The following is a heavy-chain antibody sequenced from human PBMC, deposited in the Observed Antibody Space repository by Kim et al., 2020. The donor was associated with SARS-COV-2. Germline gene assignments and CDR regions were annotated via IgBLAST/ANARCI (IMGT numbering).Heavy chain of an antibody. V-gene: IGHV1-2*06. D-gene: IGHD4-17*01. CDR1: GHTFTGYY. CDR3: ARDSDYGDYVFNY. Sequence: ASVKVSCKASGHTFTGYYMHWVRQAPGQGLEWLGRINPETDDTDYSQTFEGRVTMTRVTSINTGYLELTGLRSDDTAVYYCARDSDYGDYVFNYWGQGTLVSVSS. J-gene: IGHJ4*02. CDR2: INPETDDT.